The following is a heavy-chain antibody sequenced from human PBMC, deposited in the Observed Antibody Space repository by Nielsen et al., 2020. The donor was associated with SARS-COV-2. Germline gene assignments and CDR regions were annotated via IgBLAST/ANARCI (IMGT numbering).Heavy chain of an antibody. J-gene: IGHJ3*02. D-gene: IGHD3-3*01. V-gene: IGHV4-31*03. CDR2: IYYSGST. Sequence: SETLFLTCTVSGGSISSGGYYWSWIRQHPGKGLEWIGYIYYSGSTYYNPSLKSRVTISVDTSKNQFSLKLSSVTAADTAVYYCARAGRITIFGVVDAFDIWGQGTMVTVSS. CDR1: GGSISSGGYY. CDR3: ARAGRITIFGVVDAFDI.